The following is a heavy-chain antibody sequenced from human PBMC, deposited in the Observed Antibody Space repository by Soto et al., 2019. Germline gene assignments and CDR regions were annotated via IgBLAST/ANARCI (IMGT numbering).Heavy chain of an antibody. D-gene: IGHD6-13*01. CDR1: GFTVSSNY. Sequence: GGSLRLSCAASGFTVSSNYMSWVRQAPGKGLEWVSVIYSGGSTYYADSVKGRFTISRDNSKNTLYLQMNSLRAEDTAVYYCARETSFSSSYLNYYYGMDVWGQGTTVTVSS. CDR3: ARETSFSSSYLNYYYGMDV. CDR2: IYSGGST. V-gene: IGHV3-53*01. J-gene: IGHJ6*02.